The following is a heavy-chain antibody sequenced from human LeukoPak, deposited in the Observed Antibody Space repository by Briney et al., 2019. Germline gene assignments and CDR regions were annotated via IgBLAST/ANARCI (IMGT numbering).Heavy chain of an antibody. CDR2: ISGSGGST. D-gene: IGHD4-23*01. CDR1: GFTFSSYA. V-gene: IGHV3-23*01. CDR3: AKDQGTVVNEYYYYYGMDV. J-gene: IGHJ6*02. Sequence: PGGSLRLSCAASGFTFSSYAMSWVRQAPGKGLEWVSAISGSGGSTYYADSVKGRFTISRDNSKNTLYLQMNSLRAEDTAVYYCAKDQGTVVNEYYYYYGMDVWGQGTTVTVSS.